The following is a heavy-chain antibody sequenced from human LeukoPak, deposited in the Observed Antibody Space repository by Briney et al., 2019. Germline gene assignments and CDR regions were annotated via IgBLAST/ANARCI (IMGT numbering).Heavy chain of an antibody. D-gene: IGHD3-9*01. Sequence: GGSLRLSCAASGFTFSSYSMNWVRQAPGKGLEWVSVIYSGGSTYYADSVKGRFTISRDNSKNTLYLQMNSLRAEDTAVYYCARGRGELRYFDWLPPDYWGQGTLVTVSS. V-gene: IGHV3-53*01. CDR2: IYSGGST. J-gene: IGHJ4*02. CDR3: ARGRGELRYFDWLPPDY. CDR1: GFTFSSYS.